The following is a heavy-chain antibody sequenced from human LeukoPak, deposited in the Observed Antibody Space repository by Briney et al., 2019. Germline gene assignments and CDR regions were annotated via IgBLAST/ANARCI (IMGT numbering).Heavy chain of an antibody. CDR2: INNSGST. CDR1: GGYFSGYY. J-gene: IGHJ6*03. CDR3: ARGRGYSRRGYYYYIYV. V-gene: IGHV4-34*01. Sequence: PSETLSLTCAVYGGYFSGYYWSWIRQPPGKGLEWIGEINNSGSTNYNPSLKSRVTMSVDTSKNQFSLKLSSVTAADTAVYYCARGRGYSRRGYYYYIYVWGKGTTVTVSS. D-gene: IGHD5-18*01.